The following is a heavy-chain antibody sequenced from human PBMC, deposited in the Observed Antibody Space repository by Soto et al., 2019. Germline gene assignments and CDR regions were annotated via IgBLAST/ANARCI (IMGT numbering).Heavy chain of an antibody. V-gene: IGHV3-30*18. D-gene: IGHD6-19*01. CDR3: AKGGGQWLVTSDFNY. CDR2: VSHDGRNT. J-gene: IGHJ4*02. Sequence: VQLVESGGGVVQPGRSLRLSCAASGFTFSDYAMHWVRQAPGKGLEWVAVVSHDGRNTHYADSVKGRFPISRDSSKNTVSLEMTSPRAEDTAVYYCAKGGGQWLVTSDFNYWGQGALVTVSS. CDR1: GFTFSDYA.